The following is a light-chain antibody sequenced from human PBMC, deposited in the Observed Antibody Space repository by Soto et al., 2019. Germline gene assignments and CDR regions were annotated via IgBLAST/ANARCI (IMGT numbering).Light chain of an antibody. V-gene: IGKV3-15*01. J-gene: IGKJ1*01. CDR3: QQYNNWPRT. CDR1: PSVPNY. CDR2: GAS. Sequence: EIVMTQSPGTLSLSPGERATLSCRASPSVPNYLAWYQQKPGQAPRLLIYGASTRATGIPARLSGSGSGTEFTLTINSLQSEEFAVYYCQQYNNWPRTVGQGTKVDIK.